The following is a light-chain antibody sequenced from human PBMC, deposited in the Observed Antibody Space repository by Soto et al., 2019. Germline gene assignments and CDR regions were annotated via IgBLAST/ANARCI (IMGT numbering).Light chain of an antibody. CDR3: YSYAGSSYV. CDR2: DVS. J-gene: IGLJ1*01. V-gene: IGLV2-11*01. Sequence: QSALTQPRSVSGSPGQSVTISCTGTSSDVGGYDYVSWYQQHPDKAPKLMIYDVSKRPSGVPDRFSGSKSGNTASLTISGLQAEDEADYYCYSYAGSSYVFGTGTKFTVL. CDR1: SSDVGGYDY.